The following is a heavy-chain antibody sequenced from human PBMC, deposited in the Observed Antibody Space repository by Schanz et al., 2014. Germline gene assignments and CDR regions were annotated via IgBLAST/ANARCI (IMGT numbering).Heavy chain of an antibody. CDR2: LSEGGGGT. D-gene: IGHD2-21*01. V-gene: IGHV3-23*01. J-gene: IGHJ2*01. CDR3: AKDHGVECGDGCVNWYFDL. Sequence: EMQLLESGGGLAQPGGSLRLSCAASGFTLSNYAMSWVRQAPGKGLEWVSALSEGGGGTHYADSVRGRFTISRDNSRSTMYLQMISLRAEDTAVYFCAKDHGVECGDGCVNWYFDLWGRGTLVTVSS. CDR1: GFTLSNYA.